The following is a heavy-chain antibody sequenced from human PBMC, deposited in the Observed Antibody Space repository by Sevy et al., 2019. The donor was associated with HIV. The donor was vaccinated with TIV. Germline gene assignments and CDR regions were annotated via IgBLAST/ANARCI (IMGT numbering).Heavy chain of an antibody. V-gene: IGHV3-30*18. CDR3: AKAVHNRVVGPRGDAFHK. D-gene: IGHD3-3*01. Sequence: GGSLRLSCAASGFSFSDYGMHWVRQAPGKGLEWVALISHDGSYKYYGDSVKGRFTISRDNSKSTLYLQMNSLGPEDAAVYYCAKAVHNRVVGPRGDAFHKWGQGTVVTVSS. CDR2: ISHDGSYK. CDR1: GFSFSDYG. J-gene: IGHJ3*02.